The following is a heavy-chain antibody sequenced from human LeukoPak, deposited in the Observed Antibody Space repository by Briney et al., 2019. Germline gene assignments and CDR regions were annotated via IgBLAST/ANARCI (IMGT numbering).Heavy chain of an antibody. J-gene: IGHJ3*02. CDR1: GGSISSYY. Sequence: KASETLSLTCTVSGGSISSYYWSWIRQPPGKGLEWIGYIYYSGSTNYNPSLKSRVTISVDTSKNQFSLKLSSVTAADTAVYYCARIYSSSWYLNAFDIWGQGTMVTVSS. CDR3: ARIYSSSWYLNAFDI. CDR2: IYYSGST. D-gene: IGHD6-13*01. V-gene: IGHV4-59*08.